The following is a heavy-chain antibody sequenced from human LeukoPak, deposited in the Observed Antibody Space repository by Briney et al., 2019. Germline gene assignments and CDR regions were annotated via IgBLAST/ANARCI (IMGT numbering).Heavy chain of an antibody. CDR1: GYTFTGYY. Sequence: ASVKVSCKGSGYTFTGYYMHWVRQAPGQGLEWMGWINPNSGGTNYAQKFQGRVTMTRDTSISTAYMELSRLRSDDTAVYYCWGRLYRGAFDIWGQGTMVTVSS. D-gene: IGHD7-27*01. V-gene: IGHV1-2*02. CDR2: INPNSGGT. CDR3: WGRLYRGAFDI. J-gene: IGHJ3*02.